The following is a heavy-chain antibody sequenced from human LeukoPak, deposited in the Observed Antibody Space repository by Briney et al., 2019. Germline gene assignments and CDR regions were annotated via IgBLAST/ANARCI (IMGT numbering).Heavy chain of an antibody. CDR3: ARGLSGSLDY. CDR2: VYSGGGI. J-gene: IGHJ4*02. CDR1: GFTVSSNY. Sequence: PGGSLRLSCAASGFTVSSNYMSWVRQAPGKGLEWVSVVYSGGGIYYADSVKGRFTISRDDSKNTMYLQMTSLRVEDTAVYYCARGLSGSLDYWGQGTLVTVSS. D-gene: IGHD3-22*01. V-gene: IGHV3-53*01.